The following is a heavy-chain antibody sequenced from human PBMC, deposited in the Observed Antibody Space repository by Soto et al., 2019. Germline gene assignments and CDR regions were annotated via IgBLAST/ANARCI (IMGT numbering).Heavy chain of an antibody. J-gene: IGHJ4*02. CDR3: ASWSQRPDRGASDY. Sequence: ASVKVSCKASGGTFSSYAISWVRQAPGQGLEWMGGIIPIFGTANYAQKFQGRVTITADESTSTAYMELSSLRSEDTAVYYCASWSQRPDRGASDYWGQGTLVTVSS. V-gene: IGHV1-69*13. D-gene: IGHD2-8*02. CDR1: GGTFSSYA. CDR2: IIPIFGTA.